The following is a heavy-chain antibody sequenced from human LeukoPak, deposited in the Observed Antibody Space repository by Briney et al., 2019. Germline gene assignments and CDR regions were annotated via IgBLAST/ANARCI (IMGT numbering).Heavy chain of an antibody. V-gene: IGHV3-23*01. J-gene: IGHJ4*02. CDR2: ISGSGRTT. Sequence: GGSLRLSCADSGFTFISRAMTWVRQAPGKGLEWVSSISGSGRTTYYADSVKGRFTSSRDNSKNTLYLQMNSLRAEDTAIYYCAKQAPDIGAVAGAFDYWGQGILVTVSS. D-gene: IGHD6-19*01. CDR3: AKQAPDIGAVAGAFDY. CDR1: GFTFISRA.